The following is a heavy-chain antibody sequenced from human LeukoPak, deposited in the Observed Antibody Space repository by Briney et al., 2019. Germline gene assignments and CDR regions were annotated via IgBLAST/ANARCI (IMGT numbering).Heavy chain of an antibody. J-gene: IGHJ4*02. Sequence: SETLSLTCTVSGGSISRYFWTWIRQPPGRGLEWIGYIYYSGNTNYNPALKSRVTISIDTSKNQFSLKLNSVTAADTAIYYCARVVRYSSGLKGVDYWGQGTLVTVSS. V-gene: IGHV4-59*01. CDR1: GGSISRYF. CDR3: ARVVRYSSGLKGVDY. D-gene: IGHD6-19*01. CDR2: IYYSGNT.